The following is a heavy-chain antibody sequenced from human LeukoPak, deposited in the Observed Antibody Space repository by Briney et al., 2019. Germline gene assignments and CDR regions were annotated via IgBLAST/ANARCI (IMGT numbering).Heavy chain of an antibody. CDR1: GFAFSSQA. J-gene: IGHJ4*02. CDR2: ISDSGSIT. Sequence: GGSLRLSCAASGFAFSSQAMGWVRQAPGKGLEWVSVISDSGSITYYADSVKGRFTISRDNSKNTLFLQMSSLRAEDTAVYYCAKDARRTSGWYFFDYWGQGTLVTVSS. CDR3: AKDARRTSGWYFFDY. D-gene: IGHD6-19*01. V-gene: IGHV3-23*01.